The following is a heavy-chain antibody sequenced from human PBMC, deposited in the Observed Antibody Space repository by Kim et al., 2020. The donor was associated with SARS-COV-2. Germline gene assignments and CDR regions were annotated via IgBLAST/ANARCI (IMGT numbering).Heavy chain of an antibody. Sequence: ASVKVSCKASGYTFTDYFMHWVRQAPGQGLEWMGWINPKSGGTKYAQNFQGRVTVTRDTSISTVYMEVSRLTSDDTAVYYCAKSRWLQSSFDHWGQGNLVIVSP. CDR3: AKSRWLQSSFDH. V-gene: IGHV1-2*02. J-gene: IGHJ4*02. D-gene: IGHD5-12*01. CDR2: INPKSGGT. CDR1: GYTFTDYF.